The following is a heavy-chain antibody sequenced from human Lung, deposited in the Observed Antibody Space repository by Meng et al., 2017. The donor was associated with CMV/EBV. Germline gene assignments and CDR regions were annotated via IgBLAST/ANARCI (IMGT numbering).Heavy chain of an antibody. CDR1: GYTFTSYD. V-gene: IGHV1-8*03. Sequence: ASXXVSXKASGYTFTSYDINWVRQATGQGPEWMGWINPNSGKTNYAQRFQGRVTITTDNSTSTAYMELSSLRSDDAAVYYCAREKEATEEHYFDYWGQGTLVTVSS. J-gene: IGHJ4*02. CDR2: INPNSGKT. D-gene: IGHD1-26*01. CDR3: AREKEATEEHYFDY.